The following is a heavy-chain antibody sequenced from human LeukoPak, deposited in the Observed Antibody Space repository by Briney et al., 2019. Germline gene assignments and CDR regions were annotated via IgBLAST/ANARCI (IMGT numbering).Heavy chain of an antibody. V-gene: IGHV3-15*01. CDR1: GFTFSNTW. CDR3: TARVDY. J-gene: IGHJ4*02. Sequence: GGSLRLSCAVSGFTFSNTWMSWVRQAPGKGLEWVGRIKNEADGGTTDYAAPVKDKFIISRDDSKNTLYLQMNSLRTEDTAVYYCTARVDYWGQGTLVTVSS. CDR2: IKNEADGGTT.